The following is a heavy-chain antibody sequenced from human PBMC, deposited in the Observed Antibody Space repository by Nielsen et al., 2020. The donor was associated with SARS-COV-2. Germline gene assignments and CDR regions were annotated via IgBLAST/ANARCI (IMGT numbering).Heavy chain of an antibody. V-gene: IGHV3-13*01. CDR3: VGIVGAL. CDR1: GFTFSRFD. Sequence: GGSLRLSCAASGFTFSRFDIHWVRQATGKGLEWISTIATGGDTYYRDSVKGRFTISRENAKNTLYLQMNSLRAEDTAVYYCVGIVGALWGQGTLVTVSS. J-gene: IGHJ4*02. D-gene: IGHD1-26*01. CDR2: IATGGDT.